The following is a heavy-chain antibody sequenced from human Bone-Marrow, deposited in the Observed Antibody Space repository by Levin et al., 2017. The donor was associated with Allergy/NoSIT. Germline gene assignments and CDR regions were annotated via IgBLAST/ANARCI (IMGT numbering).Heavy chain of an antibody. V-gene: IGHV3-30-3*01. D-gene: IGHD6-19*01. CDR2: ISYDGSNK. J-gene: IGHJ5*02. CDR3: ARDRHPRGYSSGIVAGNWFDP. CDR1: GFTFSSYA. Sequence: PGGSLRLSCAASGFTFSSYAMHWVRQAPGKGLEWVAVISYDGSNKYYADSVKGRFTISRDNSKNTLYLQMNSLRAEDTAVYYCARDRHPRGYSSGIVAGNWFDPWGQGTLVTVSS.